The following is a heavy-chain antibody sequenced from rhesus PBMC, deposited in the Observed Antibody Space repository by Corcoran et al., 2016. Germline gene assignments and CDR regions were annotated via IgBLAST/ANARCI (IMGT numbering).Heavy chain of an antibody. CDR1: GGLFSGYY. CDR2: IIGSSGST. J-gene: IGHJ4*01. V-gene: IGHV4-165*01. Sequence: VQLQEPGPGLVKPSETLSLPCAVSGGLFSGYYLALLRQPHGTGLEWIGYIIGSSGSTDYNPSLKSRVTISTDTSKNQFSLKLSSVTAADTAVYYCARSPYYGSGYVFDYWGQGVLVTVSS. D-gene: IGHD3-28*01. CDR3: ARSPYYGSGYVFDY.